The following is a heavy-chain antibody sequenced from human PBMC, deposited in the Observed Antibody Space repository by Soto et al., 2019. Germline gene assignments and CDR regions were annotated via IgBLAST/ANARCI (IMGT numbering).Heavy chain of an antibody. CDR2: IYPGDSDT. D-gene: IGHD3-22*01. CDR1: GYSFTSYW. J-gene: IGHJ6*02. CDR3: ARHNPSYYYDSSGDYYGCYYGMDV. V-gene: IGHV5-51*01. Sequence: GESLKISCKGSGYSFTSYWIGWVRQMPGKGLEWMGIIYPGDSDTRYSPSFQGQVTISADKSISTAYLQWSSLKASDTAMYYCARHNPSYYYDSSGDYYGCYYGMDVWGQGSTVTVSS.